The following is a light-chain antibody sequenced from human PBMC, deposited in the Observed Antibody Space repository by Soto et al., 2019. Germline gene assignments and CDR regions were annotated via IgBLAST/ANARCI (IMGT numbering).Light chain of an antibody. CDR3: QQYGSSPWT. Sequence: EIVLTQSPGTLSLSPGERATLSCRASQSVSSNYLVWYQQKPGQAPRLLIYGASSRATGIPDRFSGSGSGTDFTLTISRLEPEDFAVYYCQQYGSSPWTFRQGTKVEI. V-gene: IGKV3-20*01. J-gene: IGKJ1*01. CDR2: GAS. CDR1: QSVSSNY.